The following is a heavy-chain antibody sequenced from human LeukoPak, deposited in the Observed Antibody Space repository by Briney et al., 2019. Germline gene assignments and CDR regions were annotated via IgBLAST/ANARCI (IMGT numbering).Heavy chain of an antibody. CDR1: GFTFSSYA. J-gene: IGHJ5*02. CDR2: ISYDGSNK. CDR3: ARQGTAAGWFDP. Sequence: PGGSLRLSCAASGFTFSSYAMHWVRQAPGKGLEWVAVISYDGSNKYYADSVKGRFTIPRDNSKNTLYLQMNSLRPEDTAVYYCARQGTAAGWFDPWGQGTLVTVSS. V-gene: IGHV3-30*04. D-gene: IGHD6-13*01.